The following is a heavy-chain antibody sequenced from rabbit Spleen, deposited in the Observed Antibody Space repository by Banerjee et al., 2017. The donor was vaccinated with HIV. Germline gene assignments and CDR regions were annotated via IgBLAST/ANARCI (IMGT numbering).Heavy chain of an antibody. D-gene: IGHD1-1*01. Sequence: QEQLEESGGGLVKPEGSLTLTCKASGVSFNDKDVMCWVRQAPGKGLELIAWIYAGSSGITYYASWPKGRFTISKTSSTTVTLQMTSLTAADTATYFCARDLTDVIGWNFGWWGPGTLVTV. J-gene: IGHJ4*01. CDR3: ARDLTDVIGWNFGW. V-gene: IGHV1S45*01. CDR1: GVSFNDKDV. CDR2: IYAGSSGIT.